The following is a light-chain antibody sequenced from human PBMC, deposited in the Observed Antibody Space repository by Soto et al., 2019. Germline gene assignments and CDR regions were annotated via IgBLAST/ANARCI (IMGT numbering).Light chain of an antibody. J-gene: IGKJ1*01. CDR2: GAS. V-gene: IGKV3-15*01. CDR3: QQYNNWPPWT. CDR1: QSVSSN. Sequence: EIVVAQSPAALSVSTGGSATLSCRSSQSVSSNLAWYQQKPGQAPRLLIYGASTRATGIPARFSGSGSGTEFTLTISSLQSEDFAVYYCQQYNNWPPWTFGQGTKVDIK.